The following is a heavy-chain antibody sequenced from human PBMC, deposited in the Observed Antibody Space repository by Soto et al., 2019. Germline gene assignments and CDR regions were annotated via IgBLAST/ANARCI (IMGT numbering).Heavy chain of an antibody. D-gene: IGHD2-21*01. Sequence: QVQLVQSGAEVKKPGASVTVSCKASGYTFTSFPIHWVRQAPGQSLEWMGWINAGNGDTKYSQKFQGRVTVTRDTSASTAYMEFIRLRSEDPAVYYCTRAPRGEHWGQGTLVTVSS. V-gene: IGHV1-3*01. CDR3: TRAPRGEH. J-gene: IGHJ1*01. CDR2: INAGNGDT. CDR1: GYTFTSFP.